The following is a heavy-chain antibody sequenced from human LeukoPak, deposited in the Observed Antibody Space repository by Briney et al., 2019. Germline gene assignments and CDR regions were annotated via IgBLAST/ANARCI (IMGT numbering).Heavy chain of an antibody. CDR1: GFTVSSNY. CDR2: IYSGGNT. D-gene: IGHD3-10*01. Sequence: PGGSVRLSCAASGFTVSSNYMSWVRQAPGKGLEWVSIIYSGGNTYYADSVKGRFTISRDTSKNTLYLQMNSLRAEDTAVYYCASNLLVRNAFNIWGQGTMVTVSS. V-gene: IGHV3-66*01. J-gene: IGHJ3*02. CDR3: ASNLLVRNAFNI.